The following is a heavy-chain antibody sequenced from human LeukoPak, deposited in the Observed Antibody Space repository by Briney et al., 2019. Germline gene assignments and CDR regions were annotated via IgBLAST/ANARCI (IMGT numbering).Heavy chain of an antibody. J-gene: IGHJ4*02. CDR1: GFTVSSNY. CDR2: IYSGGST. D-gene: IGHD3-3*01. Sequence: PGGSLRLSCAASGFTVSSNYMSWVRQAPGKGLEWVSVIYSGGSTYYADSVKGRSTISRDNSKYTLSLEMYSLRAEDTAVYYCAKVGDPSYYDFWGGFLDYWGQGTLVTVSS. CDR3: AKVGDPSYYDFWGGFLDY. V-gene: IGHV3-53*05.